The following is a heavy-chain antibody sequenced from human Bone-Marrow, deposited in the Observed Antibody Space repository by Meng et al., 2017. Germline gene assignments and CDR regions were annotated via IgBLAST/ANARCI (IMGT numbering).Heavy chain of an antibody. CDR2: IIPIFGTA. V-gene: IGHV1-69*01. CDR1: GGTFSSYA. CDR3: ARNNWNDVVTPFDY. D-gene: IGHD1-1*01. Sequence: QGPLVQSWAEVKKPGSSVKVSCKASGGTFSSYAISWVRQAPGQGLEWMGGIIPIFGTANYAQKFQGRVTITADESTSTAYMELSSLRSEDTAVYYCARNNWNDVVTPFDYWGQGTLVTVSS. J-gene: IGHJ4*02.